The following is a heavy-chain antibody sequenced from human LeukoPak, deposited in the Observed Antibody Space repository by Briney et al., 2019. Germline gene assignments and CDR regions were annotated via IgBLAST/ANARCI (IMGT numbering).Heavy chain of an antibody. Sequence: SETLSLTCTVSGGSISSYYWSWIRQPPGKGLEWIGSISYSGSTYYNPSLKSRVTISVDTSKNQFSLKLSSVTAADTAVYYCASGWSTYYFDYWGQGTLVTVSS. J-gene: IGHJ4*02. CDR3: ASGWSTYYFDY. CDR2: ISYSGST. CDR1: GGSISSYY. V-gene: IGHV4-59*05. D-gene: IGHD6-19*01.